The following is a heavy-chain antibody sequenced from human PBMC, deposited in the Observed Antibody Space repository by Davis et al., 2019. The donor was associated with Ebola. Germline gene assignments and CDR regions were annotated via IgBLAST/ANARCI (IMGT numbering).Heavy chain of an antibody. V-gene: IGHV1-2*04. CDR3: ARDRCSGGSCYSSFDY. Sequence: ASVKVSCKASGYTFTSYYMHWVRQAPGQGLEWMGWINPNSGGTNYAQKFQGWVTMTRDTSISTAYMELSRLRSDDTAVYYCARDRCSGGSCYSSFDYWGQGTLVTVSS. CDR2: INPNSGGT. CDR1: GYTFTSYY. J-gene: IGHJ4*02. D-gene: IGHD2-15*01.